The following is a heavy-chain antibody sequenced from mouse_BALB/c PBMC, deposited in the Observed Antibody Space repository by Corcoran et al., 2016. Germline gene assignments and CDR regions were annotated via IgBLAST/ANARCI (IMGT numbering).Heavy chain of an antibody. CDR2: IDPANGNT. CDR1: GFNIKDTY. D-gene: IGHD1-2*01. V-gene: IGHV14-3*02. Sequence: EVQLQQSGAELVKPGASVKLSCTASGFNIKDTYRHWVKQRPEQGLEWIGRIDPANGNTKYDPKFQGKATITADTSSNTAYLQLSSLTTEDTDGDYWGYGDAWIDYWGQGTLVTVSA. J-gene: IGHJ3*01. CDR3: GYGDAWIDY.